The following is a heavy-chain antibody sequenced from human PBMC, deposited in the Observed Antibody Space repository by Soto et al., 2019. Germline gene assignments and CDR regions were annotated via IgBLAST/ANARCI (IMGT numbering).Heavy chain of an antibody. V-gene: IGHV1-2*02. J-gene: IGHJ5*02. D-gene: IGHD4-4*01. CDR1: GYTFTGYY. Sequence: QVQLVQSGAEVKKPGASVKVSCKASGYTFTGYYMHWVRQAPRQGLEWMGWINPNSGGTNYAQKFQGRVPMTRDTSISTADMELSRLRSDDTAVYYCASLPDLHVTPAGGFDPWVKGTLVTVSS. CDR2: INPNSGGT. CDR3: ASLPDLHVTPAGGFDP.